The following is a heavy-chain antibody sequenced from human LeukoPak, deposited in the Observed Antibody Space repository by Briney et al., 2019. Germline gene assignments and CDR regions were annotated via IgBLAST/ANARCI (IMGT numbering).Heavy chain of an antibody. CDR3: ARIPADY. Sequence: GGSLRLSCGASGFTFSSYSMNWVRQAPGMGLEWVSSISSTSNYIYYADSVKGRFTISRDNAKSSLYLQMNSLRAEDTAVYYCARIPADYWGQGILVTVSS. CDR1: GFTFSSYS. J-gene: IGHJ4*02. V-gene: IGHV3-21*01. CDR2: ISSTSNYI. D-gene: IGHD2-21*01.